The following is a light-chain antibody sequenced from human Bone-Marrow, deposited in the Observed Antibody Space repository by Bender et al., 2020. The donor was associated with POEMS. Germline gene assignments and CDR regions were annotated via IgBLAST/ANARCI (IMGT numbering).Light chain of an antibody. CDR1: NVASKI. CDR3: YSTDSSENLWV. Sequence: SYELTQPLSVSVALGQTASLTCGGNNVASKIVHWYQQKSGQAPVLVIYEDDKRPSGIPERFSGSTSGTMATLTISGAQVEDEADYYCYSTDSSENLWVFGGGTKLTVL. J-gene: IGLJ3*02. V-gene: IGLV3-10*01. CDR2: EDD.